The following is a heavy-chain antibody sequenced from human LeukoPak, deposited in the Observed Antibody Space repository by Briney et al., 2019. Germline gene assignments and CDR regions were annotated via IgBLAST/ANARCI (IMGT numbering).Heavy chain of an antibody. D-gene: IGHD3-10*01. CDR3: AREEYRRVTMVRGVPTLYNWFDP. CDR2: IKQEGSEK. Sequence: GGSLRLSCAASGFTFSSYWMTWVRQAPGKGLEWVANIKQEGSEKYYVDSVKGRFTISRDNAKNTLYLQMNSLRAEDTAVYYCAREEYRRVTMVRGVPTLYNWFDPWGQGTLVTVSS. V-gene: IGHV3-7*01. J-gene: IGHJ5*02. CDR1: GFTFSSYW.